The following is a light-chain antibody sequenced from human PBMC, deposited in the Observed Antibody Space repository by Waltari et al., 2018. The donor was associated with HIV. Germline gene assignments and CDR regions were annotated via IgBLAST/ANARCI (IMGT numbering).Light chain of an antibody. J-gene: IGLJ2*01. V-gene: IGLV2-23*02. CDR3: CSYARSGIP. Sequence: QSALTQPASVSGSFGQSITISCTGTSSDVGRYNLVSWYQYHPGKAPKRIIYEVSKRPPGFSNRFPGSKSGNTASLTVSGLQAEDEAHYYCCSYARSGIPFGGGTKLTVL. CDR2: EVS. CDR1: SSDVGRYNL.